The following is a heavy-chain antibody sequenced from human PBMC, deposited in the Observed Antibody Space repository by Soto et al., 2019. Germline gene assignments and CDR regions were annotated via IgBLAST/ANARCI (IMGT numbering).Heavy chain of an antibody. CDR2: ISAYNGNT. D-gene: IGHD3-22*01. CDR3: ARDYYDSSGYYPFGPEGY. V-gene: IGHV1-18*01. J-gene: IGHJ4*02. CDR1: GYTFPSYG. Sequence: QVQLVQSGAEVRKPGASVKVSCKASGYTFPSYGISWVRQAPGQGLEWMGWISAYNGNTNYAQKLQGRVTMTTDTSTSTAYMELRSLRSDDTAVYYCARDYYDSSGYYPFGPEGYWGQGTLVTVSS.